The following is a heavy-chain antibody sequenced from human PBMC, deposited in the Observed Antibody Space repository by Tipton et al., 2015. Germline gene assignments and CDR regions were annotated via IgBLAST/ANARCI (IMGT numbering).Heavy chain of an antibody. D-gene: IGHD3-22*01. CDR3: ARAHPYYYDSSGYYLPGYFDY. Sequence: TLSLTCTVSGGSITSVSYYWGWIRQPPGKGLEWIGYIYYSGSTNYNPSLKSRVTISVDTSKNQFSLKLSSVTAADTAVYYCARAHPYYYDSSGYYLPGYFDYWGRGTLVTVSS. CDR2: IYYSGST. V-gene: IGHV4-61*01. J-gene: IGHJ4*02. CDR1: GGSITSVSYY.